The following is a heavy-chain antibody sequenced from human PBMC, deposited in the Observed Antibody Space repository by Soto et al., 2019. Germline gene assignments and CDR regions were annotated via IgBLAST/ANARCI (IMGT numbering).Heavy chain of an antibody. D-gene: IGHD2-2*01. CDR1: GFTFSNSA. Sequence: QVHLVESGGGVVQPGRSLRLSCAASGFTFSNSAFHWVRQAPGKGLEWVAVISSDERNKYYADSVKGRFTISRDNSKSTLYLQMNSLRPEDTALYYCARDRLTVVPAAQAPDFDYWGQGTLVTVSS. V-gene: IGHV3-30*14. CDR2: ISSDERNK. CDR3: ARDRLTVVPAAQAPDFDY. J-gene: IGHJ4*02.